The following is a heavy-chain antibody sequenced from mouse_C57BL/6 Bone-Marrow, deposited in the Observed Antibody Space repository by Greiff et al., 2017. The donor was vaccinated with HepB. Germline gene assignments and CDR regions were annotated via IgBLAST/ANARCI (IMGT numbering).Heavy chain of an antibody. CDR2: FHPYNDDT. Sequence: VQLVESGAELVKPGASVKMSCKASGYTFTTYPIEWMKQNHGKSLEWIGNFHPYNDDTKYNEKFKGKATLTVEKSSSTVYLELSRLTSDDSAVYYCAIYYSNYEGYFDYWGQGTTLTVSS. CDR1: GYTFTTYP. J-gene: IGHJ2*01. CDR3: AIYYSNYEGYFDY. D-gene: IGHD2-5*01. V-gene: IGHV1-47*01.